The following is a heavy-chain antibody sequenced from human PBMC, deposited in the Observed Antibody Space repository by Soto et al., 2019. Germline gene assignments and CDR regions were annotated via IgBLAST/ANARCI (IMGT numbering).Heavy chain of an antibody. CDR2: IYRTGST. CDR1: GGSFTSNNW. D-gene: IGHD3-3*01. CDR3: ARLPEPVRTYDFWSGPPPGGMDV. Sequence: SETLSLTCAVSGGSFTSNNWWTWVRQPPGQGLEWIGEIYRTGSTNYNPSLKSRVTISVDTSKNQFSLKLSSVTAADTAVYYCARLPEPVRTYDFWSGPPPGGMDVWGQGTTVTVSS. V-gene: IGHV4-4*02. J-gene: IGHJ6*02.